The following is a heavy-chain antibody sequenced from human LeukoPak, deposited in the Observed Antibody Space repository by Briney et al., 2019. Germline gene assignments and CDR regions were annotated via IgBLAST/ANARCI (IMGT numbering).Heavy chain of an antibody. CDR2: VNQDGNNK. D-gene: IGHD1-26*01. V-gene: IGHV3-7*01. Sequence: GGSLRLSCAASEFTFSDYWMTWVRQAPGKGLEWVANVNQDGNNKNYVESVKGRFTISRDNAKNSLYLQMNSLRAGDTAVYYCARILGGDEGADYWGQGTLVTVSS. J-gene: IGHJ4*02. CDR3: ARILGGDEGADY. CDR1: EFTFSDYW.